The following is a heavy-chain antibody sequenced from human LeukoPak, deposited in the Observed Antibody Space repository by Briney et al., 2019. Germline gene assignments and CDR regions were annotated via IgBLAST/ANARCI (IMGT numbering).Heavy chain of an antibody. CDR1: GFTFSGYG. J-gene: IGHJ4*02. CDR3: AKVFPDYDILTGPGDY. D-gene: IGHD3-9*01. CDR2: IRYDGSNK. Sequence: PGRSLRLSCAASGFTFSGYGMHWVRQAPGKGLEWVAFIRYDGSNKYYADSVKGRFTISRDNSKNTLYLQMNSLRAEDTAMYYCAKVFPDYDILTGPGDYWGQGTLVTVSS. V-gene: IGHV3-30*02.